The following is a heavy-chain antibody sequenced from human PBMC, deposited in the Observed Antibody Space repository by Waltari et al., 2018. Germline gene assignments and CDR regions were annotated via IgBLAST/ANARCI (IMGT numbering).Heavy chain of an antibody. Sequence: QVQLQESGPGLVKPSETLSLTCAVSGYSISSGYYWGWIRQPPGKGLEWIGSIYHSGSTYYNPSLKSRVTISVDTSKNQFSLKLSSVTAADTAVYYCASLVRVVVAATWAEYFQHWGQGTLVTVSS. D-gene: IGHD2-15*01. V-gene: IGHV4-38-2*01. J-gene: IGHJ1*01. CDR2: IYHSGST. CDR1: GYSISSGYY. CDR3: ASLVRVVVAATWAEYFQH.